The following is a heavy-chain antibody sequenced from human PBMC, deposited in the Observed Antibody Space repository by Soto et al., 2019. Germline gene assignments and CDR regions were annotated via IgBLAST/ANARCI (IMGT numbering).Heavy chain of an antibody. V-gene: IGHV3-74*01. Sequence: PGGSLRLSCAASGFTFSSYWMHWVRQAPGKGLVWVSRINSDGSRTNYADSVKGRFTISRDTAKKTLYLQMNSLRAEDTAVYYCAGGWSFDYWGQGTLVTVSS. CDR3: AGGWSFDY. CDR1: GFTFSSYW. J-gene: IGHJ4*02. D-gene: IGHD6-19*01. CDR2: INSDGSRT.